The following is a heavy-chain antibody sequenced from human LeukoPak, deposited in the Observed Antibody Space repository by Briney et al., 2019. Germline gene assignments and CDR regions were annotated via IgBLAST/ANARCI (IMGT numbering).Heavy chain of an antibody. J-gene: IGHJ4*02. D-gene: IGHD3-3*01. CDR3: ARGITIFGVVSNYHFDY. CDR2: IYTSGST. CDR1: GGSISSYY. V-gene: IGHV4-4*07. Sequence: PSETLSLTCTVSGGSISSYYWSWIRQPAGKGLEWIGRIYTSGSTNYNPSLKSRVTMPVDTSKNQFSLKLSSVTAADTAVYYCARGITIFGVVSNYHFDYWGQGTLVTVSS.